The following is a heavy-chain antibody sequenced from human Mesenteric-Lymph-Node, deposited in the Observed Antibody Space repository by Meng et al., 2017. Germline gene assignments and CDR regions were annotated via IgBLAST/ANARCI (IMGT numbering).Heavy chain of an antibody. CDR3: ARGGATPMIIKY. D-gene: IGHD3-10*01. J-gene: IGHJ4*02. V-gene: IGHV4-34*02. Sequence: QVQLKQWGAEVLKPSETLSLTCAVYGGSLSEYYWSWIRQPPGKGLEWMGEVYHNGVTKYSPSLRSRVVISIDTSKNQFSLNLWSVSAADTAMYYCARGGATPMIIKYWGPGTLVTVSS. CDR2: VYHNGVT. CDR1: GGSLSEYY.